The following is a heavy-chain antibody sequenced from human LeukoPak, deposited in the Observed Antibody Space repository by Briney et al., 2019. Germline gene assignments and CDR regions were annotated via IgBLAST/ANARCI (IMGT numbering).Heavy chain of an antibody. J-gene: IGHJ4*02. CDR2: IKQDGSEK. Sequence: QTGGSLRLSCAASGFTFSSYWMSWVRQAPGKGLEWVANIKQDGSEKYYVDSVKGRFTISRDNAKNSLYLQMNSLRAEDTAVYYSARSQRGYSHGLDYWGQGTLVTVSS. V-gene: IGHV3-7*01. D-gene: IGHD5-18*01. CDR3: ARSQRGYSHGLDY. CDR1: GFTFSSYW.